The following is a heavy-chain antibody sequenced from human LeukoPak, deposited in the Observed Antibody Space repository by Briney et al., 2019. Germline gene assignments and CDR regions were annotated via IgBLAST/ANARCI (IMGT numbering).Heavy chain of an antibody. J-gene: IGHJ3*02. V-gene: IGHV4-39*01. Sequence: PSETLSLTCTVSGGSISSSSYYWGWLRQPPGKGLEWIGSIYYSGSTYYNPSLKSRVTISVDTSKNQFSLKLSSVTAADTAVYYCASGVAYYCDSSSDAFDIWGQGTMVTVSS. CDR1: GGSISSSSYY. CDR2: IYYSGST. D-gene: IGHD3-22*01. CDR3: ASGVAYYCDSSSDAFDI.